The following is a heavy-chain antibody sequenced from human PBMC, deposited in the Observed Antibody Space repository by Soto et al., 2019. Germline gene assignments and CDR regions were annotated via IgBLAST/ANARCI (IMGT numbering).Heavy chain of an antibody. V-gene: IGHV5-10-1*01. J-gene: IGHJ6*02. CDR1: GYSFTSYW. CDR3: GRDDGGGGSYFYYYGMDV. D-gene: IGHD1-26*01. CDR2: IDPSDSYT. Sequence: PGESLKISCKGSGYSFTSYWISWVRQMPGKGLGWMGRIDPSDSYTNYSPSFQGHVTISADKSISTAYLQWSSLQASDTAMYYCGRDDGGGGSYFYYYGMDVWGQGTTVTVSS.